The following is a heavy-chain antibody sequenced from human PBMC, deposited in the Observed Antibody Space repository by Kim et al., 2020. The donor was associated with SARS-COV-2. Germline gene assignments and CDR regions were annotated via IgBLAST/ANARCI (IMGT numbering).Heavy chain of an antibody. D-gene: IGHD6-13*01. Sequence: KGRFTISRDNAKNSQYLQMHSLRTEDTAVYYCAKDPIIRAYGAAAGAGGYWGQGTLVTVSS. V-gene: IGHV3-9*01. J-gene: IGHJ4*02. CDR3: AKDPIIRAYGAAAGAGGY.